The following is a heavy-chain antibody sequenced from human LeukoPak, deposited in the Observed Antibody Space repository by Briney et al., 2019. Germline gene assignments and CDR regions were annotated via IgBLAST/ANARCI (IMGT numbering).Heavy chain of an antibody. Sequence: GGALRLSCAPSGFTSIDDARHWGREVIGKGLWCCSAIGIRGDTPYSGSVQGRFTISRENAESSLYLQMNSLRAEDTAVYYCARGGIQVSGIDEFDYWGQGTLVTVSS. J-gene: IGHJ4*02. D-gene: IGHD6-19*01. CDR2: IGIRGDT. V-gene: IGHV3-13*01. CDR3: ARGGIQVSGIDEFDY. CDR1: GFTSIDDA.